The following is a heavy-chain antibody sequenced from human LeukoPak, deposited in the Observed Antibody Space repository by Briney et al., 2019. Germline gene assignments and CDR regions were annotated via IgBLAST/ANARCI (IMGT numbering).Heavy chain of an antibody. J-gene: IGHJ4*02. CDR1: GGTFSSYA. D-gene: IGHD1-7*01. Sequence: ASVKVSCKASGGTFSSYAISWVRQAPGQGLEWMGGIIPIFGTANYAQKFQGRVTITADKSTSTAYMELSSLRSEDTAVYYCVRDYWNYGGYFDYWGQGTLVTISS. CDR2: IIPIFGTA. CDR3: VRDYWNYGGYFDY. V-gene: IGHV1-69*06.